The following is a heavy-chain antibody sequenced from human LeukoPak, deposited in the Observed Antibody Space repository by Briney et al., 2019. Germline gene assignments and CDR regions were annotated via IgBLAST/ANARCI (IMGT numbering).Heavy chain of an antibody. CDR1: GGSISSYY. J-gene: IGHJ5*02. V-gene: IGHV4-4*07. D-gene: IGHD6-13*01. Sequence: SETLSLTCTVSGGSISSYYWSWIRQPAGKGLEWIGRIYTSGSTNYNPSLKSRVTMSVDTSKNQFSLKLSSETAADTAVYYCARHPSSSDKYNWFDPWGQGTLVTVSS. CDR2: IYTSGST. CDR3: ARHPSSSDKYNWFDP.